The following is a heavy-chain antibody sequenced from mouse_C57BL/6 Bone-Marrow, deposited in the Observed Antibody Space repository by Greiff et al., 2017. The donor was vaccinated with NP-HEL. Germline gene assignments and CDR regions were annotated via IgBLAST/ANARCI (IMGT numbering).Heavy chain of an antibody. Sequence: VQLQQPGAELVKPGASVKLSCKAFGYTFTSYWMHWVKQRPGQGLEWIGMIHPNSGSTNYNEKFKSKATLTVDKSSSTAYMQLSSLTSEDSAVYYCARRGNSSGFAWFAYWGQGTLVTVSA. CDR2: IHPNSGST. V-gene: IGHV1-64*01. CDR1: GYTFTSYW. J-gene: IGHJ3*01. D-gene: IGHD3-2*02. CDR3: ARRGNSSGFAWFAY.